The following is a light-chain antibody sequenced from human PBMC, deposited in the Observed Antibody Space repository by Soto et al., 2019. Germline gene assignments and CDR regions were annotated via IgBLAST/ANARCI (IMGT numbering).Light chain of an antibody. CDR2: DAS. CDR3: QQYGNSPHT. CDR1: QSVSNNY. V-gene: IGKV3-20*01. Sequence: EIVLTQSPGTLSLSPGERATLSCRASQSVSNNYLAWYQQKPGPAPRLLIYDASNRATSIPAMFSGSGSGTDFTLTISRLEPEDFTVYYWQQYGNSPHTFGQGTKVDIK. J-gene: IGKJ1*01.